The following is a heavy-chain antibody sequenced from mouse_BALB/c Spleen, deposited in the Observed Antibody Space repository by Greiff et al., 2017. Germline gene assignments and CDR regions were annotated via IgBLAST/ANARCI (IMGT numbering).Heavy chain of an antibody. J-gene: IGHJ3*01. D-gene: IGHD1-1*01. V-gene: IGHV8-12*01. CDR2: IYWDDDK. CDR1: GFSLSTSGMG. Sequence: QGTLKESGPGILQPSQTLSLTCSFSGFSLSTSGMGVSWIRQPSGKGLEWLAHIYWDDDKRYNPSLKSRLTISKDTSRNQVFLKITSVDTADTATYYCARITTVAPWFAYWGQGTLVTVSA. CDR3: ARITTVAPWFAY.